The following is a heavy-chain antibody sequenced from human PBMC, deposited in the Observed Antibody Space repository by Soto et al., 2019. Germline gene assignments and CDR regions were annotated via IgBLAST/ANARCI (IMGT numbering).Heavy chain of an antibody. V-gene: IGHV4-59*08. CDR3: ARLGAYYQSLNP. CDR2: ISYSGTT. J-gene: IGHJ5*02. Sequence: SETLSLTCTVSGASITTYYWSWIRQSPGKGLEWIGYISYSGTTDYNPSLKSRVTISLDTSNNQFSLRVRSATAADTAVYYCARLGAYYQSLNPWGPGTLVTVSS. CDR1: GASITTYY. D-gene: IGHD2-21*01.